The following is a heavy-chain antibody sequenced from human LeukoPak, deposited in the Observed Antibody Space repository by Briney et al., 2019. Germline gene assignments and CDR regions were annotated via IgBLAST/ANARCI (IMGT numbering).Heavy chain of an antibody. CDR2: IYPGDSDT. V-gene: IGHV5-51*01. D-gene: IGHD3-22*01. CDR1: GYSFTSYW. CDR3: ARPSWGYYDSSGYSDY. Sequence: GESLKISCKGSGYSFTSYWIGWVCQMPGKGLEWMGIIYPGDSDTRYSPSFQGQVTISADKSISTAYLQWSSLKASDTAMYYCARPSWGYYDSSGYSDYWGQGTLVTVSS. J-gene: IGHJ4*02.